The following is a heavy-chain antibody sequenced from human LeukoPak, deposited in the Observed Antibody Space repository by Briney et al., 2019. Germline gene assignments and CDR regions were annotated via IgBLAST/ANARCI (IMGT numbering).Heavy chain of an antibody. J-gene: IGHJ4*02. CDR1: GGSFSGYY. V-gene: IGHV4-34*01. D-gene: IGHD3-9*01. CDR3: ARGLVGDILTGYYNSPDFDY. Sequence: SETLSLTCAVYGGSFSGYYWSWIRQPPGKGLEWIGEINHSGSTNCNPSLKSRVTISVDTSKNQFSLKLSSVTAADTAVYYCARGLVGDILTGYYNSPDFDYWGQGTLVTVSS. CDR2: INHSGST.